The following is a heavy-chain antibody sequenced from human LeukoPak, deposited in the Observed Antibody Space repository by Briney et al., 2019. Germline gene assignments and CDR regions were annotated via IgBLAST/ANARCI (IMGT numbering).Heavy chain of an antibody. CDR3: VRGSTLRHYQY. J-gene: IGHJ4*02. Sequence: SETLSLTCTVSGGSISSSSYYWGWIRRPPGKGLEWVGSIYYSGSTYYNPSLKSRVTVSVDTSKNQFSLKLSSVTAADTAVYYCVRGSTLRHYQYWGQGTLVTVSS. CDR2: IYYSGST. V-gene: IGHV4-39*01. D-gene: IGHD3-16*01. CDR1: GGSISSSSYY.